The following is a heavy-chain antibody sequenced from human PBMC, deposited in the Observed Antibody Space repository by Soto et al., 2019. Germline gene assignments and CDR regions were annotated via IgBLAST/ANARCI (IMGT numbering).Heavy chain of an antibody. CDR1: GYTFTSYD. CDR2: MNPNSGNT. Sequence: ASVKVSCKASGYTFTSYDINWVRQATGRGLEWMGWMNPNSGNTGYAQKFQGRVTMTRNTSTSTAYMELSSLRSEDTAVYYCARGLKYCTNGVCYTAYYYYMDVWGKGTTVTVSS. D-gene: IGHD2-8*01. CDR3: ARGLKYCTNGVCYTAYYYYMDV. V-gene: IGHV1-8*01. J-gene: IGHJ6*03.